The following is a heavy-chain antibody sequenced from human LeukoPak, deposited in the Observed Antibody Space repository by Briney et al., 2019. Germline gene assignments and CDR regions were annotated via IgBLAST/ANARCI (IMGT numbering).Heavy chain of an antibody. D-gene: IGHD3-22*01. CDR1: GFTFSSYG. J-gene: IGHJ6*02. CDR3: AKDLSSGYIHYYYYYGMDV. V-gene: IGHV3-30*18. Sequence: GGSLRLSCAASGFTFSSYGMHWVRRAPGKGLEWVAVISYDGSNKYYADSVKGRFTISRDNSKNTLYLQMNSLRAEDTAVYYCAKDLSSGYIHYYYYYGMDVWGQGTTVTVSS. CDR2: ISYDGSNK.